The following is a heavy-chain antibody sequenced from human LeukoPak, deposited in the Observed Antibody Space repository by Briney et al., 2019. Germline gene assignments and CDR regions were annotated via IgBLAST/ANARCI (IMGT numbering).Heavy chain of an antibody. V-gene: IGHV1-18*01. CDR2: ISGYNGNT. D-gene: IGHD2-2*01. CDR3: ARACTSTSCHENNWFDP. Sequence: ASVKLSFTASGSTFTNYGISWVRQGHGQGLGWKGWISGYNGNTNYAVKLPGRVSVTTDISTSTAYMELRSLRPDDTAVYYCARACTSTSCHENNWFDPWGQGTLVTVSS. J-gene: IGHJ5*02. CDR1: GSTFTNYG.